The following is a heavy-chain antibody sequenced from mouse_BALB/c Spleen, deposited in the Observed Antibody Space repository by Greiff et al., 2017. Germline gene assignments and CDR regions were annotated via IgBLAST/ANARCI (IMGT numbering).Heavy chain of an antibody. J-gene: IGHJ2*01. CDR1: GYTFTDYA. CDR3: AREVPWYFDY. V-gene: IGHV1S137*01. Sequence: QVQLQQSGAELVRPGVSVKISCKGSGYTFTDYAMHWVKQSHAKSLEWIGVISTYYGDASYNQKFKGKATMTVDKSSSTAYMELARLTSEDSAIYYCAREVPWYFDYWGQGTTLTVSS. CDR2: ISTYYGDA.